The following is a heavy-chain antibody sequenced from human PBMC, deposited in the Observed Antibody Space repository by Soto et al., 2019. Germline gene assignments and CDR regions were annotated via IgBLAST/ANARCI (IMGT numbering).Heavy chain of an antibody. Sequence: GGSLRLSCAASGFTFSSYSMNWVRQAPGKGLEWVSYISSSSSTIYYADSVKGRFTISSDNAKNSLYLRMNRLRAEDTAVYCCAREGVLVAATIPAFDIWGQGTMVTVSS. CDR1: GFTFSSYS. D-gene: IGHD2-15*01. V-gene: IGHV3-48*01. J-gene: IGHJ3*02. CDR2: ISSSSSTI. CDR3: AREGVLVAATIPAFDI.